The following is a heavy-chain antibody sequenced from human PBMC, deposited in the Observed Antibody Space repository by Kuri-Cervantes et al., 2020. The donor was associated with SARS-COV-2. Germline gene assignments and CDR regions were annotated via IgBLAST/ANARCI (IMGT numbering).Heavy chain of an antibody. D-gene: IGHD2-2*01. J-gene: IGHJ4*02. CDR1: GFTFSSYW. V-gene: IGHV3-74*01. Sequence: GESLKISCAASGFTFSSYWMHLVRQAPGKGLVWVSRINSDGSSTSYADSVKGRFTISRDNAKNTLYLQMNSLRAEDTAVYYCARICSSTSCLGNYFDYWGQGTLVTVSS. CDR3: ARICSSTSCLGNYFDY. CDR2: INSDGSST.